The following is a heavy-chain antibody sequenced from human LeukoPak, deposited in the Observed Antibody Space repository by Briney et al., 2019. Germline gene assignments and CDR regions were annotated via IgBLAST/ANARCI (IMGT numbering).Heavy chain of an antibody. J-gene: IGHJ3*01. CDR1: GGSISSYY. Sequence: SVTLSLTCTVSGGSISSYYWSWIRQPAGKGLELIGRIYTSGSTNYNPSLKSRVTMSVDTSKNQFSLKLRSVTAADTAIYFCAKSPCSSSGFSDAFTLWGQGTMFTVSS. CDR3: AKSPCSSSGFSDAFTL. D-gene: IGHD6-13*01. V-gene: IGHV4-4*07. CDR2: IYTSGST.